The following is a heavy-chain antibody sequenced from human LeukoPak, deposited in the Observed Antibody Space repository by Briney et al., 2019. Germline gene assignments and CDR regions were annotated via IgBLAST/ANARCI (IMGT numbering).Heavy chain of an antibody. D-gene: IGHD1-26*01. J-gene: IGHJ4*02. Sequence: GGSLRLSCAASGFTFSVYYMNWIRQAPGKGLEWVSYISSSGSTIYYADSVKGRFTISRDNAKNSLYLQMNSLRAEDTAVYYCAREIRGYSYFDYWGQGTLVTVSS. CDR2: ISSSGSTI. CDR1: GFTFSVYY. CDR3: AREIRGYSYFDY. V-gene: IGHV3-11*01.